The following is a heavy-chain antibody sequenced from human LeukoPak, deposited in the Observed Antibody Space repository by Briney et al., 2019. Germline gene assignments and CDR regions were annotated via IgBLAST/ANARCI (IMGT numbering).Heavy chain of an antibody. CDR1: GGTFSSYA. CDR3: ARRYCSSTSCYLGAFDI. Sequence: SVKVSCKASGGTFSSYAISWVRQAPGQGLEWMGGILPIFGTANYAQKFQGRVTITADKSTSTAYMELSSLRSEDTAVYYCARRYCSSTSCYLGAFDIWGQGTMVTVSS. D-gene: IGHD2-2*01. V-gene: IGHV1-69*06. CDR2: ILPIFGTA. J-gene: IGHJ3*02.